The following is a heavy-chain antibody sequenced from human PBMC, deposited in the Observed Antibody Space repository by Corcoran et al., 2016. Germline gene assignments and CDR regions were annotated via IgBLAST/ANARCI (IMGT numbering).Heavy chain of an antibody. J-gene: IGHJ5*02. V-gene: IGHV3-15*07. CDR2: SKSKTDGGKT. D-gene: IGHD3-3*01. CDR1: GFTVSNAW. CDR3: TTESPERSITIFGVVIWAWFDP. Sequence: EVQLVESGGGLVKPGGSLRVSCAASGFTVSNAWMNWVRQAPGKGLEWVGRSKSKTDGGKTDYAAPVKGRLTISRDDSKNTGFLKMNSLKTEDTAVYYCTTESPERSITIFGVVIWAWFDPWGQGTLVTVSS.